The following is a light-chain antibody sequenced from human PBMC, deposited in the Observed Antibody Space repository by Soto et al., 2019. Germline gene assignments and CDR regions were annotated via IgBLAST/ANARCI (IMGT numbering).Light chain of an antibody. CDR3: QQRSNWPPGYT. CDR2: DAS. CDR1: QSVSSY. V-gene: IGKV3-11*01. Sequence: EIVLTQSPATLSLSPGERATLSCRVSQSVSSYLAWYQQKPGQAPRLLIYDASNRATGIPARFSGSGSGTDFTLTISSLEPEDFAVYYCQQRSNWPPGYTFGQGTKLEI. J-gene: IGKJ2*01.